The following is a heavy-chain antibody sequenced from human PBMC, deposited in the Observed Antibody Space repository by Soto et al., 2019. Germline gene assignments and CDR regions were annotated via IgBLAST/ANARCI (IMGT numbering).Heavy chain of an antibody. CDR3: AKGGILPRATRWF. J-gene: IGHJ4*02. V-gene: IGHV3-23*01. CDR1: GFTFRNYP. D-gene: IGHD2-15*01. Sequence: PGGSLRLSCAASGFTFRNYPMTWVRQAPGKGLDWVSTITGSGVDTYYANSVKGRFTISRDNSKNTLYLQINSLRAEDTAIYYCAKGGILPRATRWFWGQGTKVTVSS. CDR2: ITGSGVDT.